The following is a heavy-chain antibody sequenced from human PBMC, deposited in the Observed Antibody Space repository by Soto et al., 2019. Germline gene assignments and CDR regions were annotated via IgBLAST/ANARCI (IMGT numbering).Heavy chain of an antibody. J-gene: IGHJ3*02. V-gene: IGHV3-23*01. CDR3: AKDRSCSTTSCSDDAFDI. D-gene: IGHD2-2*01. Sequence: PGGSLRLSCAASGFTFSSYAMSWVRQAPGKGLEWVSAITGSGLTTYYADSVKGRITISRDNSKNTLYLQMNSLRAEDTAVYYCAKDRSCSTTSCSDDAFDIWGQGTMVTVSS. CDR2: ITGSGLTT. CDR1: GFTFSSYA.